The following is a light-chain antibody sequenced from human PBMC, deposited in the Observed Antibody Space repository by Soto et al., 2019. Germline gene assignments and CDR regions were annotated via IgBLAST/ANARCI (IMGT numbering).Light chain of an antibody. Sequence: QSALTQPASVSGSLGQSITISCTGTSSDVGTYNLVSWYQQLPDKAPKLIIHEVNKRPSGVSTRFSGSKSGNTASPTISGLQAEDDADYHCYSYAGSSTYVFGTGTKGTVL. CDR2: EVN. V-gene: IGLV2-23*02. CDR1: SSDVGTYNL. J-gene: IGLJ1*01. CDR3: YSYAGSSTYV.